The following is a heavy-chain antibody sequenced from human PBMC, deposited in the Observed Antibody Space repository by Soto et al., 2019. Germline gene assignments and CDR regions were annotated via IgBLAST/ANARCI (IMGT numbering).Heavy chain of an antibody. CDR2: IWYDGSNK. CDR3: ARGRRMGDIDIVVVPAATGSFDY. D-gene: IGHD2-2*01. J-gene: IGHJ4*02. Sequence: GGSLRLSCAASGFTFSSYGMHWVRQAPGKGLEWVAVIWYDGSNKYYADSVKGRFTISRDNSKNTLYLQMNSLRAEDTAVYYCARGRRMGDIDIVVVPAATGSFDYWGQGTLVTVSS. V-gene: IGHV3-33*01. CDR1: GFTFSSYG.